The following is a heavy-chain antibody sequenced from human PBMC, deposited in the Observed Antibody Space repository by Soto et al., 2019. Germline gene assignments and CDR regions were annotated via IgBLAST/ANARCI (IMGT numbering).Heavy chain of an antibody. CDR2: ISSSSSTI. D-gene: IGHD3-3*01. V-gene: IGHV3-48*02. Sequence: GGSPRLSCAASGFTFSSYSMNWVRQAPGKGLEWVSYISSSSSTIYYADSVTGRFTISRDNAKNSLYLQMNSLRDEDTAVYYCARNIEKYEFWNGYNWFDPWGQGTLVTVSS. CDR1: GFTFSSYS. J-gene: IGHJ5*02. CDR3: ARNIEKYEFWNGYNWFDP.